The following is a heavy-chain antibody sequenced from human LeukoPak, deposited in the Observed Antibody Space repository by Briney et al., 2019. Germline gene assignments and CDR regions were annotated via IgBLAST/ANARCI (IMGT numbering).Heavy chain of an antibody. CDR1: GGSICSSY. CDR3: ARVGYSYGPNYYFYYMDV. CDR2: IYYRGNT. D-gene: IGHD5-18*01. J-gene: IGHJ6*03. Sequence: SETPSVTRTVSGGSICSSYWSWIRPPPRKRLEWIGYIYYRGNTNYNPSLKSRVTISVATSKNHFSLKLSSVTAADAAVYYCARVGYSYGPNYYFYYMDVWGKGTTVTVSS. V-gene: IGHV4-59*01.